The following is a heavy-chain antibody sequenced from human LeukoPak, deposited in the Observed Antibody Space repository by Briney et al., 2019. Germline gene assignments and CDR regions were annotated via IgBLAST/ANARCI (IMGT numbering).Heavy chain of an antibody. J-gene: IGHJ4*02. D-gene: IGHD3-10*01. Sequence: AGGSLRLSCAASGFTFDDYGMSWVRQAPGKGLEWVSGINWNGGSTGYADSVKGRFTISRDNAKTSLYLQMNSLRAEDTALYYCARAKGTMVRGASYFDYWGQGTLVTVSS. V-gene: IGHV3-20*04. CDR1: GFTFDDYG. CDR3: ARAKGTMVRGASYFDY. CDR2: INWNGGST.